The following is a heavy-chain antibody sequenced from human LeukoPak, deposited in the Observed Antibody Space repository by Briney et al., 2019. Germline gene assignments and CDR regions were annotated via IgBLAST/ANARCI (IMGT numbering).Heavy chain of an antibody. CDR2: IYRANT. D-gene: IGHD4-17*01. CDR1: GGSINDANHY. J-gene: IGHJ4*02. V-gene: IGHV4-39*01. Sequence: PSETLSLTCTVSGGSINDANHYWGWIRQSPLTGLQWVASIYRANTFYSPSLKSRVTISLDTSKNQISLLLKSVTAADTAVYYCARHPGESAGDYPSQFDYWGQGTLVTVSS. CDR3: ARHPGESAGDYPSQFDY.